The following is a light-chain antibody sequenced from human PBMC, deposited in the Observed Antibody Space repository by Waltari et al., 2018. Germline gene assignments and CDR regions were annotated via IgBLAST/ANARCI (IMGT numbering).Light chain of an antibody. CDR3: SSYTDSFTVV. CDR1: RSDIGGHSS. Sequence: QSALSQPASVSGSPGQSITISCTGTRSDIGGHSSFPWYQQHPGKAPKLMIYDVRNRPSGVSYRFSGSKSANTASLTISGLQAEDEADYYCSSYTDSFTVVFGGGTRLTVL. V-gene: IGLV2-14*03. CDR2: DVR. J-gene: IGLJ3*02.